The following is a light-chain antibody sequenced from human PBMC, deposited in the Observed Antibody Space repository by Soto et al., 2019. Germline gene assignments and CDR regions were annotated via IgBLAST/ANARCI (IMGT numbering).Light chain of an antibody. CDR2: DAS. V-gene: IGKV3D-20*01. J-gene: IGKJ4*01. Sequence: EIVLTQSPATLSLSPGERVILSCGASQSVSSSYLAWYHQKPGLAPRLLMYDASSRATGIPDRFSGSGFGTDITLTIRILVPEDFRPYCCQQDRSSFRLSFGGGTKVEIQ. CDR3: QQDRSSFRLS. CDR1: QSVSSSY.